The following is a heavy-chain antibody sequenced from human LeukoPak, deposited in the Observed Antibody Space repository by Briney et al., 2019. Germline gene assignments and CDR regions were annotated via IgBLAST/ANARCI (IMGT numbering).Heavy chain of an antibody. J-gene: IGHJ3*02. V-gene: IGHV4-61*01. CDR2: IYYSGST. CDR3: ARDRSYYDSSGFYKYAFDI. Sequence: SETLSLACTVSGGSVSSGSYFWRWLRQPPGKGLDWIGHIYYSGSTNYNPSLKSRVTMSVDTSKNQFSLKLSSVTAADTAVYYCARDRSYYDSSGFYKYAFDIWGQGTVVTVSS. D-gene: IGHD3-22*01. CDR1: GGSVSSGSYF.